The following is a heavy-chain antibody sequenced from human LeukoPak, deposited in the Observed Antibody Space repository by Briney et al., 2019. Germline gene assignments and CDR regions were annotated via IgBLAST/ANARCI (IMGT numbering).Heavy chain of an antibody. CDR3: ARHEVGATAYYFDY. Sequence: PSETLSLTCTVSGGSISSYYWSWIRQPPGKGLEWIGYNYTSGSTNYNPSLKSRVTISVDTSKNQFSLKLSSVTAADTAVYYCARHEVGATAYYFDYWGQGTLVTVSS. CDR1: GGSISSYY. CDR2: NYTSGST. V-gene: IGHV4-4*09. D-gene: IGHD1-26*01. J-gene: IGHJ4*02.